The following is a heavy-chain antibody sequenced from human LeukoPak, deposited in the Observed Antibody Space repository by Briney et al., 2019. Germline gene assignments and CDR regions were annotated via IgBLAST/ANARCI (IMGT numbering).Heavy chain of an antibody. V-gene: IGHV4-59*08. J-gene: IGHJ3*01. CDR3: ARHRLEMASSHDAFDL. D-gene: IGHD5-24*01. CDR2: MFYSGRT. Sequence: SETLSLTCTVSVGSITSHYWRWIRQPPGKGLEWIGYMFYSGRTNYNPSLRSRVTISVDTSKKEFSLQLTSVTAADTAVYYCARHRLEMASSHDAFDLWGQGTMVTVSS. CDR1: VGSITSHY.